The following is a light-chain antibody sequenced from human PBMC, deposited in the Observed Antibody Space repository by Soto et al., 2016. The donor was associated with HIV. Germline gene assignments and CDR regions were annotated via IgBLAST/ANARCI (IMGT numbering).Light chain of an antibody. CDR2: KAS. V-gene: IGKV1-5*03. CDR1: QSISSW. CDR3: QQYNTYRYT. J-gene: IGKJ2*01. Sequence: DIQMTQSPSTLSASVGDRVTITCRASQSISSWLAWYQQKPGKAPKLLIYKASSLEGGVPSRFSGSGSGTEFTLTISSLQPGDFATYYCQQYNTYRYTFGQGTKVEDQT.